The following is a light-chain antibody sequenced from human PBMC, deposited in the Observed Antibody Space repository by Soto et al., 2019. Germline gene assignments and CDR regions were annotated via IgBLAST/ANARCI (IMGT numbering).Light chain of an antibody. CDR3: QQRSNWPLT. Sequence: EIVLTQSPATLSLPPGERATLSCRASQSVSSYLGWYQQKPGQAPRLLIYDASNRATGIPARFSGSGSGTDFTLTISSLEPEDFAVYYCQQRSNWPLTFGGGTKVEIK. CDR1: QSVSSY. J-gene: IGKJ4*01. CDR2: DAS. V-gene: IGKV3-11*01.